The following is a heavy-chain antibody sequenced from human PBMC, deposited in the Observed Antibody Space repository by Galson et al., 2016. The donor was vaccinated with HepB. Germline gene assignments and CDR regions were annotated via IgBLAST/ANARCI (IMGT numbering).Heavy chain of an antibody. CDR1: GFPFSSYD. CDR2: IGTAGDT. D-gene: IGHD2-8*02. Sequence: SLRLSCAASGFPFSSYDMHWVRQSTGKGLEWVSGIGTAGDTFYAGSVKGRFNISRENAENSLYLQMNSLRVGDTAVYYCARGGLGYCTGGGCTPFDPWGQGTLLTVSA. J-gene: IGHJ5*02. V-gene: IGHV3-13*01. CDR3: ARGGLGYCTGGGCTPFDP.